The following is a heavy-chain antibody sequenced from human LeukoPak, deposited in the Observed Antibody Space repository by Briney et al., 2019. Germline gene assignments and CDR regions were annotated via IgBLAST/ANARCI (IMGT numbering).Heavy chain of an antibody. CDR3: ARSLYYYDSSGYALGY. Sequence: ASVKVSCKASGYTFTSYGISWVRQAPGQGLEWMGWISAYNGNTNYAQKLQGRVTMTTDTSTSTAYMELRSLRSDDTAVYYCARSLYYYDSSGYALGYWGQGTLVTVSS. V-gene: IGHV1-18*01. D-gene: IGHD3-22*01. J-gene: IGHJ4*02. CDR2: ISAYNGNT. CDR1: GYTFTSYG.